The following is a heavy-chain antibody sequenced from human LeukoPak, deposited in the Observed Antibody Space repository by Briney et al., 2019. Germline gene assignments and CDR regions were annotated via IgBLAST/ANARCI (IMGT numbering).Heavy chain of an antibody. CDR2: ISSNGGIT. CDR1: GFTFSSYP. Sequence: GGSLILSCSASGFTFSSYPMHWVRQAPGKGLQYVSAISSNGGITYYADSVKDRFTISRDNSKSTLYLQMSSLRAEDMAVYYCVKVSVTGTSVDYWGQGTLVTVSS. J-gene: IGHJ4*02. D-gene: IGHD6-19*01. V-gene: IGHV3-64D*06. CDR3: VKVSVTGTSVDY.